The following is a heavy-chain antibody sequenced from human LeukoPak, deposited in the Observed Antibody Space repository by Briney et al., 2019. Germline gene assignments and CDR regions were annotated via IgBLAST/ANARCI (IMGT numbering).Heavy chain of an antibody. Sequence: ASVKVSCKASGYTFTSYGISWVRQAPGQGLEWMGWISAYNGSTNYAQKLQGRVTMTTDTSTSTAYMELRSLRSDDTAVYYCARTDIAAAGTAPFDYWGQGTLVTVSS. CDR3: ARTDIAAAGTAPFDY. CDR1: GYTFTSYG. V-gene: IGHV1-18*01. CDR2: ISAYNGST. D-gene: IGHD6-13*01. J-gene: IGHJ4*02.